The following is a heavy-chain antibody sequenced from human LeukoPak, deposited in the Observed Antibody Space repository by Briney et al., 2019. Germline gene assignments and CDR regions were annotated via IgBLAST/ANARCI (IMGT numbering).Heavy chain of an antibody. CDR1: GFTFSGSA. CDR2: IRSKANSYAT. D-gene: IGHD2-21*02. J-gene: IGHJ6*03. V-gene: IGHV3-73*01. Sequence: GGSLRLSCVASGFTFSGSAMHWVRQASGKGLEWVGRIRSKANSYATAYAASVKGRFTISRDDSKNTAYLQMNSLKTEDTAVYYCTRPNPYCGGDCHTNYYYYMDVWGKGTTVTVSS. CDR3: TRPNPYCGGDCHTNYYYYMDV.